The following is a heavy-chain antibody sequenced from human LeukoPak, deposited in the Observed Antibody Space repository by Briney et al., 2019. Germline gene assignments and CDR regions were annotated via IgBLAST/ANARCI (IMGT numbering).Heavy chain of an antibody. CDR2: IYSGGST. D-gene: IGHD2-15*01. CDR3: ARGVAPRYFDY. V-gene: IGHV3-53*04. Sequence: PGGSLRPSCAASGFTASSNYMSWVRQAPGKGLEWVSVIYSGGSTYYADSVKGRFTISRHNSKNTLYLQMNSLRAEDTAVYYCARGVAPRYFDYWGRGTLVTVSS. J-gene: IGHJ4*02. CDR1: GFTASSNY.